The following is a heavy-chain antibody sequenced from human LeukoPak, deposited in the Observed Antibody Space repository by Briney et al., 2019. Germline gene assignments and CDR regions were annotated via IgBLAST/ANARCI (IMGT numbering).Heavy chain of an antibody. V-gene: IGHV5-51*01. CDR3: ARGVVPAAIQNWFDP. Sequence: GESLKISCKGSGYSFTSYWIGWVRQMPGKGLEWMGIIYPGDSDTRYSPSFQGQVTISADKSISTAYLQWGSLKASDTAMYYCARGVVPAAIQNWFDPWGQGTLVTVSS. CDR2: IYPGDSDT. J-gene: IGHJ5*02. CDR1: GYSFTSYW. D-gene: IGHD2-2*01.